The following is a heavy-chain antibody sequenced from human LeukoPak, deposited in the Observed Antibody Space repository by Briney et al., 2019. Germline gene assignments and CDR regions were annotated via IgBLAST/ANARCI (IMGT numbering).Heavy chain of an antibody. CDR2: IYTTGNT. Sequence: SETLSLTCTVSGGSISSYYWSWIRQPAGKGLECIGPIYTTGNTNYNPSLKSRVTMSVDTSKNQFSLKLSSVTAADTAVYYCARSSYYYDSSGYPPAAYYYYYYMDVWGKGTTVTISS. CDR3: ARSSYYYDSSGYPPAAYYYYYYMDV. V-gene: IGHV4-4*07. J-gene: IGHJ6*03. CDR1: GGSISSYY. D-gene: IGHD3-22*01.